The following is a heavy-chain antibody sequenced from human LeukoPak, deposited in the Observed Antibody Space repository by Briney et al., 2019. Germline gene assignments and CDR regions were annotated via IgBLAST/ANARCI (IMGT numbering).Heavy chain of an antibody. D-gene: IGHD4-17*01. CDR3: ARDAYTTTSNWLDP. CDR1: GFKLNKYW. CDR2: ITGDGSDI. V-gene: IGHV3-74*03. J-gene: IGHJ5*02. Sequence: LGGSLRLSCEASGFKLNKYWMHWLRQAPGKGLVWVSRITGDGSDIACADSVKGRFSVFRDDAKNTLFLQMTSLRVEDTAIYYCARDAYTTTSNWLDPWGQGTLVTVSS.